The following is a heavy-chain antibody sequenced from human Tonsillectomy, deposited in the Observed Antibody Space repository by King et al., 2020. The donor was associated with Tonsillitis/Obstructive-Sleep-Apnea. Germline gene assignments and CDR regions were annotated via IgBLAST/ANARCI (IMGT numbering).Heavy chain of an antibody. CDR2: INFNGGST. J-gene: IGHJ4*02. Sequence: VQLVESGGGLVQPGESLRLSCAASGFTFSSYAMHWVRQAPGKGLEFVSAINFNGGSTYYANSVKGRFTIFRDNSRYTLYLQMGSLRADDMAVYYCAREAYDTSGSCDYWGQGTLVTVSS. V-gene: IGHV3-64*01. CDR1: GFTFSSYA. CDR3: AREAYDTSGSCDY. D-gene: IGHD3-22*01.